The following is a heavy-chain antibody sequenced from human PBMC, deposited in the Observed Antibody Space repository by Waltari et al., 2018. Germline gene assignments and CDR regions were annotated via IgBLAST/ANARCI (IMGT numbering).Heavy chain of an antibody. D-gene: IGHD1-26*01. V-gene: IGHV1-18*01. Sequence: QVQLVQSGAEVKKPGASVKVSCKASGYTFTSYGISWVRQAPGHGLEWMGWVSAYKGNTNHAQKLQGRVTMTTDTSTSTADMELRSLRSDDTAVYYCARAPYSGSYYLHYWGQGTLVTVSS. CDR3: ARAPYSGSYYLHY. CDR1: GYTFTSYG. J-gene: IGHJ4*02. CDR2: VSAYKGNT.